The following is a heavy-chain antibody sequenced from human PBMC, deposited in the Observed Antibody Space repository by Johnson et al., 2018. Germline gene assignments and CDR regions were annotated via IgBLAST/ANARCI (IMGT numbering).Heavy chain of an antibody. CDR3: AKDSYSGSYFRYFQH. J-gene: IGHJ1*01. V-gene: IGHV3-9*01. Sequence: VQLVQSGGVVVQPGGSLRLSCAASGFTFDDYAMHWVRQAPGKGLEGVSGISWHRGSICFADSVKVRFTLSRDNAKNSLYCQMNSLSAEDTVLYYCAKDSYSGSYFRYFQHLGQGSLVTVSS. CDR2: ISWHRGSI. D-gene: IGHD1-26*01. CDR1: GFTFDDYA.